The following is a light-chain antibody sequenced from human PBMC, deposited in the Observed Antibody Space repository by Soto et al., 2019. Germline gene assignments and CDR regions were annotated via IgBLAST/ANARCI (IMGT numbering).Light chain of an antibody. CDR3: HQYATSPQT. Sequence: EIVLTQSPDTLSLSPGERATLSCRARQSVGNNFLAWYQQKPGQAPTLLIYDASSRASGLPDRFSGSGSETDFTLTLSRLELEDFAVYFCHQYATSPQTFGQGTKVEI. CDR1: QSVGNNF. CDR2: DAS. V-gene: IGKV3-20*01. J-gene: IGKJ1*01.